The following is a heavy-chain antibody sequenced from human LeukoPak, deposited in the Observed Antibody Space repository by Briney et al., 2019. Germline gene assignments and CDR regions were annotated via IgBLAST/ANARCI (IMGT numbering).Heavy chain of an antibody. Sequence: GGSLRLSCAASGFTFSTYAMHWVRQAPGKGLERVAVVSYDGSTEYYEDSGKGRFAISRDNSMNTLYLQINSLRAEDTAVYSCAKAACGSTSCHPDHWGQGTPVTVSS. CDR2: VSYDGSTE. J-gene: IGHJ4*02. D-gene: IGHD2-2*01. CDR3: AKAACGSTSCHPDH. CDR1: GFTFSTYA. V-gene: IGHV3-30*18.